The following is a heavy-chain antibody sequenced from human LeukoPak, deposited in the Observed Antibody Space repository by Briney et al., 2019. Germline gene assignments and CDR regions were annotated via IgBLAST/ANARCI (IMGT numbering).Heavy chain of an antibody. CDR2: ISNDGNNK. CDR1: GFTFSSYW. D-gene: IGHD3-10*01. J-gene: IGHJ4*02. CDR3: ARPDDSESFYRANHY. Sequence: GGSLRLSCTASGFTFSSYWMSWVRQAPGKGLEWVAVISNDGNNKYADSVKGRFTISRDNSNNTLSLQMNGLRVEDTAVYYCARPDDSESFYRANHYWGRGTLVTVS. V-gene: IGHV3-30*03.